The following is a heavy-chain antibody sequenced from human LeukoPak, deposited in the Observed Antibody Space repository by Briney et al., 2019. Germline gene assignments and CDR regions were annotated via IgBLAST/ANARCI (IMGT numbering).Heavy chain of an antibody. CDR1: GYTFSRYG. CDR2: ISTYNGNT. Sequence: GASVKVSCKASGYTFSRYGITWVQQAPGQGLEWMGWISTYNGNTNYAQKFQGRVTMTTDTSTSTAYMELRSLRSDDTAVYYCARGSSGLEWLRENGFDHWGQGTLLTLSS. V-gene: IGHV1-18*01. D-gene: IGHD5-12*01. CDR3: ARGSSGLEWLRENGFDH. J-gene: IGHJ4*02.